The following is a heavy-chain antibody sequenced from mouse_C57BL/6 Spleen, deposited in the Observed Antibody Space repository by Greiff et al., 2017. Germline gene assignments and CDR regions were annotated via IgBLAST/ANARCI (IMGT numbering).Heavy chain of an antibody. J-gene: IGHJ4*01. CDR2: ISSGSSTN. D-gene: IGHD2-13*01. V-gene: IGHV5-17*01. CDR1: GFTFSDYG. Sequence: EVQLVESGGGLVKPGGSLKLSCAASGFTFSDYGMHWVRQAPEKGLEWVAYISSGSSTNYYADTVKGRFTISRDIAKNTLFLQMTSLRSEDTAMYYCARDYGEGDAMDDWGQGTSVTVSS. CDR3: ARDYGEGDAMDD.